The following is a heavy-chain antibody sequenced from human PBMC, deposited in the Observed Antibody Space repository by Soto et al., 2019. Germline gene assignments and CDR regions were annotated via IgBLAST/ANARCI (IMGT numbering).Heavy chain of an antibody. CDR1: GYSFTTYG. D-gene: IGHD2-15*01. CDR3: AREGSRPYYYYGMDV. Sequence: QVQLVQSGAEVKKPGASVKVSCKASGYSFTTYGISWVRQAPGQGLEWMGWISTYNGDTDYAQSLQGRVIMTTDTSTTTAYMVLRSLRSDDTAVYYCAREGSRPYYYYGMDVWGQGTTVTVSS. CDR2: ISTYNGDT. V-gene: IGHV1-18*01. J-gene: IGHJ6*02.